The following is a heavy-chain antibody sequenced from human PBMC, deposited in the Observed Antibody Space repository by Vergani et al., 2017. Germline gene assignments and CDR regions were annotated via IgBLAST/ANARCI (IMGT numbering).Heavy chain of an antibody. CDR1: GFTFNQYG. D-gene: IGHD1-14*01. J-gene: IGHJ5*02. CDR3: ARDWRLLYNRFDP. Sequence: QVQLVESGGGVVQPGRSLRLSCAASGFTFNQYGMHWVRQAPGKGLEWVAVTWYDGNNKQYADSVKGRFTISRDNSKSTMYLQMNSLRDEDTGVYYCARDWRLLYNRFDPWGQGTLATFSA. CDR2: TWYDGNNK. V-gene: IGHV3-33*01.